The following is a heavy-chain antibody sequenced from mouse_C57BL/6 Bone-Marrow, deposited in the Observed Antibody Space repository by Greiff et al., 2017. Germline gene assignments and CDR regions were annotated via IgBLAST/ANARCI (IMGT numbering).Heavy chain of an antibody. D-gene: IGHD1-2*01. J-gene: IGHJ3*01. Sequence: QVTLKVCGPELVKPGASVKISCKASGYAFSSSWMNWVKQRPGKGLEWIGRIYPGDGDTNYNGKFKGKATLTADKSSSTAYMQLSSLTSEDSAVYFCASLRRGFAYWGQGTLVTVSA. CDR2: IYPGDGDT. CDR3: ASLRRGFAY. V-gene: IGHV1-82*01. CDR1: GYAFSSSW.